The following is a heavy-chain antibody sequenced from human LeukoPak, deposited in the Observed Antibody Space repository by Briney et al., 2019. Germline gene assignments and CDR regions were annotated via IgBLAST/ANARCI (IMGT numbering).Heavy chain of an antibody. CDR1: GFTFSSYA. CDR3: AKDVCRYNSGCLSFDY. J-gene: IGHJ4*02. CDR2: ISGSGGST. D-gene: IGHD6-19*01. V-gene: IGHV3-23*01. Sequence: GGSLRLSCAASGFTFSSYAMSWVRQAPGKGLEWVSAISGSGGSTYYADSVKGRFTISRDNSKNTLYLQMNSLRAEDTAVYYCAKDVCRYNSGCLSFDYWGQGTLVTVSS.